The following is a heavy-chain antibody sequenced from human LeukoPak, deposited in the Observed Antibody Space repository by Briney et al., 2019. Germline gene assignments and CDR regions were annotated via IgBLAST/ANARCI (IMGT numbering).Heavy chain of an antibody. D-gene: IGHD1-1*01. CDR3: ARYNWNDVVSALDY. Sequence: GASVKVSCKASGYTFSGYCIHWVRQAPGQGLEWMGWINPNSGATSYAQKFQGGVTMTRDTSITTFYMEVNRLTSGDTAVYFCARYNWNDVVSALDYWGQGTLVTVSS. V-gene: IGHV1-2*02. CDR1: GYTFSGYC. J-gene: IGHJ4*02. CDR2: INPNSGAT.